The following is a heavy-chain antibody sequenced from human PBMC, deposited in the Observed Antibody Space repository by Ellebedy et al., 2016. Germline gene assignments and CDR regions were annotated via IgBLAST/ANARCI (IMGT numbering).Heavy chain of an antibody. CDR3: ARAGVGVGIPGAPLKYNWVDP. CDR2: IMSIFETS. Sequence: SVKVSXXASGGTFSSYVITWVRQAPGQGLEWMGGIMSIFETSHYAQNFQGRVTITADKSTATAYLELSSLRSDDTAVYYCARAGVGVGIPGAPLKYNWVDPWGQGTLVTVSS. CDR1: GGTFSSYV. V-gene: IGHV1-69*06. D-gene: IGHD2-2*01. J-gene: IGHJ5*02.